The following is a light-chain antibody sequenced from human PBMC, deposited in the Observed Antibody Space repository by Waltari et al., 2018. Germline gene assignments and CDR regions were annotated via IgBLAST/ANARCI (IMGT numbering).Light chain of an antibody. CDR2: DVS. J-gene: IGLJ2*01. Sequence: QSALTQPASVSGSPGQSVTIFCTGTSNDVGGYNSVSWYQEHPGQAPRVIISDVSDRPSGVSDRFSGSKSGNTASLTISGLQADDEADYYCSSQSSNNVVLFGGGTKLTVL. V-gene: IGLV2-14*01. CDR1: SNDVGGYNS. CDR3: SSQSSNNVVL.